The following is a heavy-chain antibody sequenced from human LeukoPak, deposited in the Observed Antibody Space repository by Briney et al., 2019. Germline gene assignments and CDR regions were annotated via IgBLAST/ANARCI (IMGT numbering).Heavy chain of an antibody. D-gene: IGHD3-22*01. Sequence: SETLSLTCTVSGGSISSYYWSWIRQPAGKGLEWIGRIYTSGTTNYNPSLKSRITMSVDTSKNQFSLKMRSVTAADTAVYYCARANYDGSDYWGQGTLVTVSS. V-gene: IGHV4-4*07. J-gene: IGHJ4*02. CDR3: ARANYDGSDY. CDR2: IYTSGTT. CDR1: GGSISSYY.